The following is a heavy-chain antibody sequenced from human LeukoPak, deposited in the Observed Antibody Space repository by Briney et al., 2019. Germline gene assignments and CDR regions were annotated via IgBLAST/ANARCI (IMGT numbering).Heavy chain of an antibody. Sequence: PGGSLRLSCAASGFTFDDYAMHWVRQAPGKGLEWVSGISWNSGSIGYADSVKGRFTISRDNAKNSLYLQMNSLRAEDTALYYCAKEMVRGVTYYYYGMDVWGQGTTVTVSS. CDR1: GFTFDDYA. J-gene: IGHJ6*02. D-gene: IGHD3-10*01. CDR3: AKEMVRGVTYYYYGMDV. CDR2: ISWNSGSI. V-gene: IGHV3-9*01.